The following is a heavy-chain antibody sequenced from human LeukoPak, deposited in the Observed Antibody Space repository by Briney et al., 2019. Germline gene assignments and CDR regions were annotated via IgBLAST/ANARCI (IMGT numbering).Heavy chain of an antibody. D-gene: IGHD3-22*01. CDR3: AREPPGNYDSSGYPDYYYYGMDV. Sequence: SVKVSCKASGGTFSSYAISWVRQAPGQGLEWMGGIIPIFGTANYAQKFQGRVTITADESTSTAYMELSSLRSEDTAVYYCAREPPGNYDSSGYPDYYYYGMDVWGQGTTVTVSS. V-gene: IGHV1-69*13. CDR2: IIPIFGTA. CDR1: GGTFSSYA. J-gene: IGHJ6*02.